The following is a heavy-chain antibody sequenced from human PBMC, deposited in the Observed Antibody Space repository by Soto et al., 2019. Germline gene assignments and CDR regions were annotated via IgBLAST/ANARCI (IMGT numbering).Heavy chain of an antibody. V-gene: IGHV3-21*02. Sequence: EVQLVESGGGLVKPGGSLSLSCAASGFNFSTFNLNWVRQAPGKGLAWVSSISNSGSSIYYADSVKGRFTISRDNAKNSLYLQMNVLRAEDTAVYYCTRDDYNYYSYYGMDVWGQGTTVTVSS. D-gene: IGHD4-4*01. CDR2: ISNSGSSI. CDR1: GFNFSTFN. J-gene: IGHJ6*02. CDR3: TRDDYNYYSYYGMDV.